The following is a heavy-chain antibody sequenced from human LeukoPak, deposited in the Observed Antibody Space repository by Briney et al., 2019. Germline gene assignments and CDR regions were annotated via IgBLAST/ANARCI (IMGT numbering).Heavy chain of an antibody. Sequence: VASVKVSCKASGYTFTTYDIGWVRQAPGQGLEWMGWISTYHGNTNYAQKFQGRVTLTTETPTSIASLELRSLRSDDTAVYYCARVPRPSYETSGYYLDFWGQGTLVTVSS. V-gene: IGHV1-18*01. J-gene: IGHJ4*02. CDR3: ARVPRPSYETSGYYLDF. D-gene: IGHD3-22*01. CDR1: GYTFTTYD. CDR2: ISTYHGNT.